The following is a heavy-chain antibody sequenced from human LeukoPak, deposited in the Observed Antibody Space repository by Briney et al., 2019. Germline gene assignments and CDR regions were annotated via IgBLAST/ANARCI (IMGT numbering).Heavy chain of an antibody. CDR3: AREEVPHGFDI. CDR1: GGSISTYY. J-gene: IGHJ3*02. CDR2: IYDSGSN. Sequence: SATVSLTCTVSGGSISTYYWSWIRQPPGQGLEYIGYIYDSGSNNYYPALKSRVTMSLDTPKIQFSLKLSSVTAADTAVYYCAREEVPHGFDIWGQGTMVTVSS. V-gene: IGHV4-59*01.